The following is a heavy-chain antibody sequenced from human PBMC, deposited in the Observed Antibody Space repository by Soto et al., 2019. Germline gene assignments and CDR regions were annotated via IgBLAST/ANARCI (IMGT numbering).Heavy chain of an antibody. J-gene: IGHJ6*02. D-gene: IGHD4-17*01. V-gene: IGHV4-30-4*01. CDR3: ARGRSYGMDV. CDR2: IYDSGSP. CDR1: GASISSGDYF. Sequence: SETLSLTCTVSGASISSGDYFWSWIRQPPGEGLEWIGYIYDSGSPYYNPSLKSRVSMSLDTSKNQFSLNLSSVTAADTAVYYCARGRSYGMDVWGQGTTVTVSS.